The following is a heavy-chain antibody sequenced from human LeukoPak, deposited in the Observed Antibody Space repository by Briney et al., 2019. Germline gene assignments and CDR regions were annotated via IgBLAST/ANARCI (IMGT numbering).Heavy chain of an antibody. J-gene: IGHJ4*02. D-gene: IGHD6-13*01. CDR1: GYTFTSYW. CDR3: ARPTAAAADFDY. V-gene: IGHV5-10-1*01. Sequence: ASVKVSCKASGYTFTSYWISWVRQMPGKGLEWMGRIDPSDSYTNYSPSFQGHVTISADKSISTAYLQWSSLKASDTAMYYCARPTAAAADFDYWGQGTLVTVSS. CDR2: IDPSDSYT.